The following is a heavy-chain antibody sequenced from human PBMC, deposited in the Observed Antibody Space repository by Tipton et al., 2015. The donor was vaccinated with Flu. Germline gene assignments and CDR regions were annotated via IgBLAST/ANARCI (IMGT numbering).Heavy chain of an antibody. V-gene: IGHV4-59*01. J-gene: IGHJ4*02. CDR2: IYYSGST. CDR1: GGSISSYY. Sequence: TLSLTCTVSGGSISSYYWSWIRQPQGKGLEWIGYIYYSGSTNYNPSLKSRLTISVDTSKNQFSLKLSSVTAADTAVYYCARGVQYYDILTGYTAYFDYWGQGALVTVSS. CDR3: ARGVQYYDILTGYTAYFDY. D-gene: IGHD3-9*01.